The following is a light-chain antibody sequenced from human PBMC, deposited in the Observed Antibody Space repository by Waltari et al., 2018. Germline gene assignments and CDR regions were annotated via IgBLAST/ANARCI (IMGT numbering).Light chain of an antibody. CDR1: QSLTKRY. J-gene: IGKJ2*01. CDR2: GAS. V-gene: IGKV3-20*01. Sequence: VLTQSPGTLSLSPGERATLSCRASQSLTKRYLAWYQQKPGQAPRLLIYGASSRAACIPERFSGSGYGTDFTLTISRLEPEDFAVYYCQQYGSSILYTFGQGTKVEIK. CDR3: QQYGSSILYT.